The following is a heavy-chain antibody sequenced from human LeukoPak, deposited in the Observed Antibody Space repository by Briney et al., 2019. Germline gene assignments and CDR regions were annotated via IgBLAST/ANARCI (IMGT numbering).Heavy chain of an antibody. V-gene: IGHV4-39*01. CDR1: GGSISSSTSF. Sequence: SQTLSLTCTLSGGSISSSTSFWGWIRQPPGKGLDWIGSIYYSGSTYYNPALKSRVTISVDTSRNQLSLKLRSATAADTAVYYCARYYCGGDCYSGFFDFWGQGTLVAVSS. D-gene: IGHD2-21*02. CDR2: IYYSGST. CDR3: ARYYCGGDCYSGFFDF. J-gene: IGHJ4*03.